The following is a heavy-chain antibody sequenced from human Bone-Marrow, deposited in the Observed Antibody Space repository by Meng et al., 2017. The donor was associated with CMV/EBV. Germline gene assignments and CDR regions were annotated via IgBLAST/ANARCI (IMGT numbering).Heavy chain of an antibody. CDR2: LSQDEIDE. V-gene: IGHV3-30*03. D-gene: IGHD4-23*01. Sequence: GESLKISCAASGFTFSSYSMNWVRQAPGKGLEWVAVLSQDEIDEYYADSVKGRFTISRDNSKNTLYLQMNNLTAEDTALYYCARDAATVGTHPPDYWGQGTLVTVSS. CDR3: ARDAATVGTHPPDY. CDR1: GFTFSSYS. J-gene: IGHJ4*02.